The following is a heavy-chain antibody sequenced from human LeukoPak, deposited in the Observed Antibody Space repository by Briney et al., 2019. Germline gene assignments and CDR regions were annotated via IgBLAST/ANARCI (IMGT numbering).Heavy chain of an antibody. CDR1: GYTFTGYY. CDR3: ARVPREEQPGPFDY. V-gene: IGHV1-2*06. Sequence: ALVKVSCKASGYTFTGYYMHWVRQAPGQGLEWMGRINPNSGGTNYAQKFQGRVTMTRDTSISTAYMELSRLRSDDTAVYYCARVPREEQPGPFDYWGQGTLVTVSS. J-gene: IGHJ4*02. D-gene: IGHD6-13*01. CDR2: INPNSGGT.